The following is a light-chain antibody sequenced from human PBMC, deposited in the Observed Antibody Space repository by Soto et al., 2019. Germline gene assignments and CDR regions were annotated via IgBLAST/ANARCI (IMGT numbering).Light chain of an antibody. V-gene: IGKV3-20*01. J-gene: IGKJ1*01. CDR1: QSVSNNY. CDR3: QQYGSSGT. CDR2: GAS. Sequence: ECVLPKSPATFSFSHGERATLSCRASQSVSNNYLAWYQQQPGQAPRLLIYGASNRATGIPDRFSGSGSGTDFTLTISRLEPEDFAVYYCQQYGSSGTFGQGTKVDI.